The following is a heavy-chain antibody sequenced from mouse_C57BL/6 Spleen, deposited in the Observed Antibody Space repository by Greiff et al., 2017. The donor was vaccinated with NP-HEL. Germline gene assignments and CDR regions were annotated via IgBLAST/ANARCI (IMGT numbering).Heavy chain of an antibody. CDR1: GYTFTSYW. CDR2: IYPGSGST. CDR3: ARGDYSNYEGWFAY. V-gene: IGHV1-55*01. D-gene: IGHD2-5*01. Sequence: QVQLQQPGAELVKPGASVKMSCKASGYTFTSYWITWVKQRPGQGLEWIGDIYPGSGSTNYNEKFKSKATLTVDTSSSTAYMQLSSLTSEDSAVYYCARGDYSNYEGWFAYWGQGTLVTVSA. J-gene: IGHJ3*01.